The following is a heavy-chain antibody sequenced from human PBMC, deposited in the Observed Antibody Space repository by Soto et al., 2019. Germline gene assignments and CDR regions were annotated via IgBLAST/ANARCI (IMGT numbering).Heavy chain of an antibody. CDR2: ISASTRNT. D-gene: IGHD2-15*01. J-gene: IGHJ2*01. V-gene: IGHV1-18*01. CDR1: GYTFSDYA. CDR3: VRCYCSVGSCYACWHFDL. Sequence: QVQLVQSGGEVKKPGASVKVSCQASGYTFSDYAISWVRQAPGQGLEWMGWISASTRNTDQAQNFQGRVILTRDTSTYPAYMAPRSLRSADTAVYYCVRCYCSVGSCYACWHFDLWGRGTLVTVSS.